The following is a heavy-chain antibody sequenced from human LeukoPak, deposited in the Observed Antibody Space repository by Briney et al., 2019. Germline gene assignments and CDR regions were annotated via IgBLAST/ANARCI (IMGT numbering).Heavy chain of an antibody. Sequence: GRSLRLSCAASGFTFSSYGMHWVRQAPGKGLEWVAVISYDGSNKYYADSVKGRFTISRDNSKNTLYLQMNSLRAEDTAVYYCAKDAIIYYYDSSGYYMDYWGQGTLVTVPS. CDR2: ISYDGSNK. J-gene: IGHJ4*02. D-gene: IGHD3-22*01. V-gene: IGHV3-30*18. CDR1: GFTFSSYG. CDR3: AKDAIIYYYDSSGYYMDY.